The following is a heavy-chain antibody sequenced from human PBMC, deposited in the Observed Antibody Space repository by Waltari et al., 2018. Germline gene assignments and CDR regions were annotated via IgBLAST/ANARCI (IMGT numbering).Heavy chain of an antibody. D-gene: IGHD1-1*01. CDR1: GFTFSSYE. J-gene: IGHJ6*02. V-gene: IGHV3-48*03. CDR2: SSSSGSTI. CDR3: ARDLILEPFIYGMDV. Sequence: EVQLVESGGGLVQPGGSLRLSCAASGFTFSSYEMYWVRQAPGKGLEWVSYSSSSGSTIYYADSVKGRFTISRDNAKNSLYLQMNSLRAEDTAVYYCARDLILEPFIYGMDVWGQGTTVTVSS.